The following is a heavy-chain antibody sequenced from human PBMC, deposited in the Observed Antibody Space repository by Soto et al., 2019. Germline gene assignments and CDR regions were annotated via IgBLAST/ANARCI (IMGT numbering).Heavy chain of an antibody. J-gene: IGHJ4*02. CDR2: ISSSSSYI. Sequence: EVQLVESGGGLVKPGGSLRLSCAASGFTFSSYSMNWVRQAPGKGLEWVSSISSSSSYIDYADSVKGRCTISRDNAKHSLYLQMNRLRAEDTAVYYCARDQPGYSYGYGLGYWGQGTLVTVSS. D-gene: IGHD5-18*01. CDR3: ARDQPGYSYGYGLGY. CDR1: GFTFSSYS. V-gene: IGHV3-21*01.